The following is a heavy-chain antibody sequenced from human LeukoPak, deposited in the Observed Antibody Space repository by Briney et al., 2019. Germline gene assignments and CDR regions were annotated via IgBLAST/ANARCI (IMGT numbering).Heavy chain of an antibody. J-gene: IGHJ5*02. V-gene: IGHV4-59*01. CDR3: ARGRYSAGDNWFDP. CDR1: GGSITSFY. D-gene: IGHD3-9*01. Sequence: SETLSLTCTVSGGSITSFYWSWIRQSPGKGLEWIGYIHYTGSTNYNPSLKSRVTMLIDTSKNQFSLKLSSVTAADTAVYYCARGRYSAGDNWFDPWGQGTLVTVSS. CDR2: IHYTGST.